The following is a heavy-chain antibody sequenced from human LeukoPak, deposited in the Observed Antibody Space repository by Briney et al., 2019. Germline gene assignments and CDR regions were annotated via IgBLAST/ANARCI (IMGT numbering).Heavy chain of an antibody. CDR1: GGSVSSGSYY. D-gene: IGHD2-2*01. V-gene: IGHV4-39*07. CDR2: INHSGST. CDR3: ARRPWCGGFTSCYGTFDI. J-gene: IGHJ3*02. Sequence: PSETLSLTCTVSGGSVSSGSYYWSWIRQPPGKGLEWIGEINHSGSTNYNPSLKSRVTISVDTSKNRFSLKLSSVTAADTAVYYCARRPWCGGFTSCYGTFDIWGQGTMVTVSS.